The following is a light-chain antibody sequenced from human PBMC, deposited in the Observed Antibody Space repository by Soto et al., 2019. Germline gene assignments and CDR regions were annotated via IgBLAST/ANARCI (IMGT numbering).Light chain of an antibody. CDR1: SSDVGGYNY. V-gene: IGLV2-14*01. Sequence: QSALTQPASVSGSPGQSITISCTGTSSDVGGYNYVSWYQQHPGKAPKLMIYDVSNRPSGVSNRFSGSKSGNTASLTISGLQAEDEADYYCSSYTGSSTLDVVFGGGTKRTVL. J-gene: IGLJ2*01. CDR3: SSYTGSSTLDVV. CDR2: DVS.